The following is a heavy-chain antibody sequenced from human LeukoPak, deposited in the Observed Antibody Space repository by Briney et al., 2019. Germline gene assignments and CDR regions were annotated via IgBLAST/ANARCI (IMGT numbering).Heavy chain of an antibody. CDR1: GFTFSSYS. J-gene: IGHJ4*02. CDR3: AKDRGFSDWYTGPIFDY. D-gene: IGHD3-10*01. Sequence: PGGSLRLSCAASGFTFSSYSMNWVRQAPGKGLEWVSAISGSGGSTYYADSVKGRFTISRDNSKNTLYLQMNSLRAEDTAVYYCAKDRGFSDWYTGPIFDYWGQGTLVTVSS. V-gene: IGHV3-23*01. CDR2: ISGSGGST.